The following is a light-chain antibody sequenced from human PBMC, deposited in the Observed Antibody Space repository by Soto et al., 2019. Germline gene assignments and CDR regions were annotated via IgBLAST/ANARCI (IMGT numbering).Light chain of an antibody. CDR1: QSVLYSSNNKNY. Sequence: IVMTQSPDSLALSLCDKSTINCKSSQSVLYSSNNKNYLAWYQQKPGQPPKLLIYWASTRESGVPDRFSGSGSGTDFTLTISSLQAEDVAVYYCQQYYSTLRTFGQGTKVDIK. J-gene: IGKJ1*01. V-gene: IGKV4-1*01. CDR3: QQYYSTLRT. CDR2: WAS.